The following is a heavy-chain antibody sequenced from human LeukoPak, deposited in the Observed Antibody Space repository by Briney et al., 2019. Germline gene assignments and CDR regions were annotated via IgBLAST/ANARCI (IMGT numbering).Heavy chain of an antibody. CDR3: ARLSGGSSWYGPKSYYYYMDV. CDR2: IYTSGST. V-gene: IGHV4-4*09. D-gene: IGHD6-13*01. J-gene: IGHJ6*03. CDR1: GGSISSYY. Sequence: SETLSLTCTVSGGSISSYYWSWIRQPPGKGLEWIGYIYTSGSTNYNPSLKSRVTISVDTSKNQFSLKLSSVTAADTAVYYCARLSGGSSWYGPKSYYYYMDVWGKGTTDTVSS.